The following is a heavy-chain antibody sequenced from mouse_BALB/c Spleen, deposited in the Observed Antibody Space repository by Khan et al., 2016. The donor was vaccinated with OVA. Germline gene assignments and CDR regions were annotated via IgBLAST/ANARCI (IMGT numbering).Heavy chain of an antibody. J-gene: IGHJ2*01. CDR1: GYTFTDYA. V-gene: IGHV1S137*01. D-gene: IGHD2-3*01. CDR2: ISTYSGNT. Sequence: QVQLQQPGPELVRPGVSVKISCKGSGYTFTDYAMYWVKQSHAKSLEWIGLISTYSGNTNYNQKFRGKATMTVDKSSSTAYMEIARLTSEDSAICYCTRPDYYGYYAYWGHGTTLTVSS. CDR3: TRPDYYGYYAY.